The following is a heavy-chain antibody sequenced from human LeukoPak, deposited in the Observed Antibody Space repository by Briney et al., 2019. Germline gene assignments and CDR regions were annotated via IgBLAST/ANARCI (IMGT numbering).Heavy chain of an antibody. CDR1: GGSFSGYY. J-gene: IGHJ4*02. D-gene: IGHD3-10*01. V-gene: IGHV4-34*01. Sequence: SETLSLTCAVYGGSFSGYYWSWIRQPPGKGLEWIGEINHSGSTNHNPSLKSRVTISVDTSKNQFSLKLSSVTAADTAVYYCARGSMVRGVISYFDYWGQGTLVTVSS. CDR3: ARGSMVRGVISYFDY. CDR2: INHSGST.